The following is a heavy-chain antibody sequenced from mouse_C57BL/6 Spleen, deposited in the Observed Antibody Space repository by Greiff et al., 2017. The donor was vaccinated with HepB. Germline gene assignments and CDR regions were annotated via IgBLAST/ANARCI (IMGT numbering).Heavy chain of an antibody. CDR3: TTHDGYYEGWYFDV. V-gene: IGHV14-4*01. J-gene: IGHJ1*03. CDR2: IDPENGDT. CDR1: GFNIKDDY. Sequence: EVQLQQSGAELVRPGASVKLSCTASGFNIKDDYMHWVKQRPEQGLEWIGWIDPENGDTEYASKFQGKATITADTSSNTAYLQLSSLTSEDTAVYYCTTHDGYYEGWYFDVWGTGTTVTVSS. D-gene: IGHD2-3*01.